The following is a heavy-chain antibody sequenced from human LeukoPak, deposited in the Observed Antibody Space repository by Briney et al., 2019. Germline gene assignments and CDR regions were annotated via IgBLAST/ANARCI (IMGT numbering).Heavy chain of an antibody. CDR3: AKWSSGSPGDY. CDR1: GFPFSSYA. J-gene: IGHJ4*02. Sequence: GGSLRLSCAASGFPFSSYAMSWVRQAPGKGLEWVSGISGSGGSTYYADSVKGRFTISRDNSKNTLYLQMNSLRAEDTAVHYCAKWSSGSPGDYWGQGTLVTVSS. V-gene: IGHV3-23*01. D-gene: IGHD1-26*01. CDR2: ISGSGGST.